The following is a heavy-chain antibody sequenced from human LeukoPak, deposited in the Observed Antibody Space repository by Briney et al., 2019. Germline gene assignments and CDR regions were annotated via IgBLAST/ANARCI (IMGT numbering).Heavy chain of an antibody. V-gene: IGHV3-23*01. CDR2: ISGSGGST. CDR1: GFTFSSYA. Sequence: GGSLRLSCAASGFTFSSYAMSWVRQAPGKGLEWVSAISGSGGSTYYADSVKGRFTISRDNSKNTLYLQMNDLRAEDTAVYYCHIVVVTAIGVPFDIWGQGTMVTVSP. CDR3: HIVVVTAIGVPFDI. D-gene: IGHD2-21*02. J-gene: IGHJ3*02.